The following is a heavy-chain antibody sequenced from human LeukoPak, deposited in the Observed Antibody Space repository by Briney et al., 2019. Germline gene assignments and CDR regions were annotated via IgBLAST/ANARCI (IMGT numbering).Heavy chain of an antibody. CDR3: AKGTLVRGVIDWFDP. CDR1: GFTFSSYG. J-gene: IGHJ5*02. Sequence: PGRSLRLSCAASGFTFSSYGMHWVRQAPGKGLEWVAVISYDGSNKYYADSVKGRFTISRDNSKNTLYLQMNSLRAEDTAVYYCAKGTLVRGVIDWFDPWGQGTLVTVSS. D-gene: IGHD3-10*01. CDR2: ISYDGSNK. V-gene: IGHV3-30*18.